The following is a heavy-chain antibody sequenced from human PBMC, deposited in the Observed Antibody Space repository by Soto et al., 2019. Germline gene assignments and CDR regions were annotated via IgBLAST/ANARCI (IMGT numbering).Heavy chain of an antibody. CDR3: ATGTNGTTGWYHP. J-gene: IGHJ5*02. CDR1: GYTFTDFY. D-gene: IGHD1-1*01. CDR2: INPKTGYT. V-gene: IGHV1-2*07. Sequence: QEQLVQSGTEVKKPGASVTVSCKSSGYTFTDFYLHWLRQAPGQGLEWVGWINPKTGYTKSSHNFQGRVTMSRDTSVSTAYIDLTSLTSDDTAMYYCATGTNGTTGWYHPWGQGTRVTVSS.